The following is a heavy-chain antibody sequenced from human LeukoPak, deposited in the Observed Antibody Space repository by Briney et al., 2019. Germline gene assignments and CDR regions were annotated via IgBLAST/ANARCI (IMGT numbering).Heavy chain of an antibody. CDR1: GYTLTELS. CDR2: FDPEDGET. D-gene: IGHD6-6*01. Sequence: ASVKVSCKVSGYTLTELSMHWVRQAPGKGLEWMGGFDPEDGETIYAQKFQGRVTMTEDTSTDTAYMELRSLRSEDTAVYYCAISSPLGGSSAGYYYYYYGMDVWGQGTTVTVSS. J-gene: IGHJ6*02. V-gene: IGHV1-24*01. CDR3: AISSPLGGSSAGYYYYYYGMDV.